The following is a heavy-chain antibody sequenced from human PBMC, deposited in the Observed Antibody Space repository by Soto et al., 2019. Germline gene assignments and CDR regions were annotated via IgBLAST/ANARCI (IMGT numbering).Heavy chain of an antibody. CDR2: INPSGGST. D-gene: IGHD4-17*01. Sequence: ASVKVSCKASGYTFTSYYKHWVRQAPGQGLEWMGKINPSGGSTSYAQKFQGRVTMTRDTSTSTVYMELSSLRSEDTAVYYCARDLRYANGGTVTTLVSAFDIWGQGTMVTVSS. V-gene: IGHV1-46*03. J-gene: IGHJ3*02. CDR3: ARDLRYANGGTVTTLVSAFDI. CDR1: GYTFTSYY.